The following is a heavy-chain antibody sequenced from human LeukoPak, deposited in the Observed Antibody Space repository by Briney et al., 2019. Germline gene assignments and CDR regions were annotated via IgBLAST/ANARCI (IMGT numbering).Heavy chain of an antibody. Sequence: SETLSLTCTISGGAIGGDHWSWIRQAPGKGLEWIGYISYTGSTSYNPSLRSRVTISLHTSEDQFSLRLTSVTAADTAVYYCARTVTGTSMVDYWGQGTLVAVSS. D-gene: IGHD6-19*01. CDR2: ISYTGST. J-gene: IGHJ4*02. CDR1: GGAIGGDH. V-gene: IGHV4-59*08. CDR3: ARTVTGTSMVDY.